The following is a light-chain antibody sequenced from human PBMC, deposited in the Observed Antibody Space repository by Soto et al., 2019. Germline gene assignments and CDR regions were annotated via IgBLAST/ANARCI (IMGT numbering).Light chain of an antibody. J-gene: IGKJ4*01. CDR3: QQYNNWPQLT. CDR2: GAS. CDR1: QSVSSN. Sequence: EIVMTQSPATLSVSPGERATLSCRASQSVSSNLAWYQQKPGQAPWLLIYGASTRATGIPARFSGSGSGTEFTLTISSLQSEDFAVYYCQQYNNWPQLTFGGGTKVEIK. V-gene: IGKV3-15*01.